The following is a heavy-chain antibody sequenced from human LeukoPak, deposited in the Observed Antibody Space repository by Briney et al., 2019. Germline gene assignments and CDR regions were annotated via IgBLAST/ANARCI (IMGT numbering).Heavy chain of an antibody. Sequence: SETLSLTCTVSGGSISSSSYYWGWIRQPPGKGLEWIGSIYYSGSTYYNPSLKSRVTISVDTSKNQFSLKLSSVTAADTAVYYCARHSAYYDFWSGYQTPFDYWGQGTLVTVSS. J-gene: IGHJ4*02. CDR3: ARHSAYYDFWSGYQTPFDY. D-gene: IGHD3-3*01. CDR2: IYYSGST. CDR1: GGSISSSSYY. V-gene: IGHV4-39*01.